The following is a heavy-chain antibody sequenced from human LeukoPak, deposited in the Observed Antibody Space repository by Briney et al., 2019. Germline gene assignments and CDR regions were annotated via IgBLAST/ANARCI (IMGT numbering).Heavy chain of an antibody. V-gene: IGHV3-74*01. Sequence: GGSLRLSCSASGFNFRKTWMQWVRQAPGKGLVWVSQINDDGKTTGYADSVKGRSTVSRDNGKNTLYLHMKSLRAEDTAVYYCARDVSYGRMDVWGQGTTVIVSS. CDR3: ARDVSYGRMDV. CDR2: INDDGKTT. J-gene: IGHJ6*02. CDR1: GFNFRKTW. D-gene: IGHD4-17*01.